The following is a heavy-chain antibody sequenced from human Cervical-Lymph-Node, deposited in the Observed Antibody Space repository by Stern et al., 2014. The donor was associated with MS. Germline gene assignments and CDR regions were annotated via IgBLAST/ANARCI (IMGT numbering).Heavy chain of an antibody. CDR3: ARSAGYYSGMEV. V-gene: IGHV1-69*01. CDR2: IIPSFGTS. Sequence: VQLLESGAEVKKPGSSVKVSCKASGGTFSSDAFSWVRQAPGQGLEWMGAIIPSFGTSSSAQKFQGRVTISADDSTGTAFLELRSLRSEDTAVYYCARSAGYYSGMEVWGQGTAVTVSS. CDR1: GGTFSSDA. J-gene: IGHJ6*02.